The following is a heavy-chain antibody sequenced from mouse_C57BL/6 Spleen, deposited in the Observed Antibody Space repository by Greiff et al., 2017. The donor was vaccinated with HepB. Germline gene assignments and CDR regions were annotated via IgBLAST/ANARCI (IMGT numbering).Heavy chain of an antibody. CDR1: GYTFTEYT. J-gene: IGHJ2*01. CDR2: FYPGSGSI. V-gene: IGHV1-62-2*01. CDR3: ARHVYGSSYVDYFDY. Sequence: QVQLKESGAELVKPGASVKLSCKASGYTFTEYTIHWVKQRSGQGLEWIGWFYPGSGSIKYNEKFKDKATLTADKSSSTVYMELSRLTSEDSAVYFCARHVYGSSYVDYFDYWGQGTTLTVSS. D-gene: IGHD1-1*01.